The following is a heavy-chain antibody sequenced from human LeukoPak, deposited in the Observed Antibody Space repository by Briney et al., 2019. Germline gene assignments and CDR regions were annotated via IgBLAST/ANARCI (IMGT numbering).Heavy chain of an antibody. CDR2: ISGSGGNT. Sequence: GGSLRLSCAASGFTFNNYAMSWVRQAPGKGLEWVSSISGSGGNTYYADSVKGRFTISRDNSKNTLYLQMNSLRAEDTAVYYCAKHRSSFTAFDYWGQGTLVTVSS. J-gene: IGHJ4*02. V-gene: IGHV3-23*01. CDR3: AKHRSSFTAFDY. CDR1: GFTFNNYA. D-gene: IGHD6-13*01.